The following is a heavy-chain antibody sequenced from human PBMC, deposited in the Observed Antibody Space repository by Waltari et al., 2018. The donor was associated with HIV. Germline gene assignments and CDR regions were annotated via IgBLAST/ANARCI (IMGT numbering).Heavy chain of an antibody. D-gene: IGHD2-21*02. J-gene: IGHJ6*02. Sequence: EVQLVESGGGLVQPGGSLRLSCAASGFTVSSNYMSWVRQAPGKGREWVSVIYGGGSTYYADSVKGRFTIARDNSKNTLYLQMNSLRAEDTAVYYCASIAYCGGDCYPRGMDVWGQGTTVTVSS. CDR3: ASIAYCGGDCYPRGMDV. CDR1: GFTVSSNY. CDR2: IYGGGST. V-gene: IGHV3-66*01.